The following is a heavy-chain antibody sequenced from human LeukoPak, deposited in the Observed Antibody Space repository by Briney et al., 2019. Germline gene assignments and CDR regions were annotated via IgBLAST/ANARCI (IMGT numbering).Heavy chain of an antibody. V-gene: IGHV4-39*07. CDR3: ARASLSHEAVMDY. CDR1: GGSISRSNYN. Sequence: SETLSLTCTVSGGSISRSNYNWGWIRQPPGKGLEWIGSIYYSGSTNYNPSLKSRVTISVDTSKNQFSLKLSSVTAADTAVYYCARASLSHEAVMDYWGQGTLVTVSS. J-gene: IGHJ4*02. CDR2: IYYSGST. D-gene: IGHD3-16*02.